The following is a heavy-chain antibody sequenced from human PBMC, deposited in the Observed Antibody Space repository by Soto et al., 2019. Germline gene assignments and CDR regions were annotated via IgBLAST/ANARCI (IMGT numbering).Heavy chain of an antibody. CDR3: ARDLGTGTDY. V-gene: IGHV4-4*01. Sequence: PGGSLRLSCAVSGFNVSSTYMNWVRQAPGKGLEWIGEIYHSGATTYNPSLKNRATISVDPSNNHFSLKLTSVTAADTAVYFCARDLGTGTDYWGRGTLVTVSS. CDR1: GFNVSSTYM. CDR2: IYHSGAT. J-gene: IGHJ4*02. D-gene: IGHD1-1*01.